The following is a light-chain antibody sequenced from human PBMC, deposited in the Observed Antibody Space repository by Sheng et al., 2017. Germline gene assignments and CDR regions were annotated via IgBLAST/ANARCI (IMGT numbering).Light chain of an antibody. CDR2: AAS. V-gene: IGKV1-39*01. Sequence: DIQMTQSPSSLSAFVGDRVTITCRASQSISSYLNWYQQRPGKAPKLLIYAASRLESGVPSRFSGSGSGTDFTLTISSLQPEDFATYYCQQYNSYVYTFGQGTKLEI. CDR1: QSISSY. J-gene: IGKJ2*01. CDR3: QQYNSYVYT.